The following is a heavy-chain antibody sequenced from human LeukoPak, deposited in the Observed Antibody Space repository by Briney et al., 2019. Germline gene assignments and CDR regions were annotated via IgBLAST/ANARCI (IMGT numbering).Heavy chain of an antibody. CDR1: GFTFSSYG. CDR2: ISYDGSNK. V-gene: IGHV3-30*18. CDR3: AKVGPHYGSAYYFDY. D-gene: IGHD3-10*01. J-gene: IGHJ4*02. Sequence: GRSLRLSCAASGFTFSSYGMHWVRQAPGKGLEWVAVISYDGSNKYYADSVKGRFTISRDNSKNTLYLQMNSLRAEDTAVCYCAKVGPHYGSAYYFDYWGQGTLVTVSS.